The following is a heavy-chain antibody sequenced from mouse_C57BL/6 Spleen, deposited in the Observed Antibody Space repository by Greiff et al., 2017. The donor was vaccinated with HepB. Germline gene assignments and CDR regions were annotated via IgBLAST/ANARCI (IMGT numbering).Heavy chain of an antibody. D-gene: IGHD1-1*01. CDR3: ARGYYGSSSYAMDY. CDR2: IYPSDSET. Sequence: VQLQQSGAELVRPGSSVKLSCKASGYTFTSYWMDWVKQRPGQGLEWIGNIYPSDSETHYNQKFKDKATLTVDKSSSTAYMQLSSLTSEDSAVYYCARGYYGSSSYAMDYWGQRTSVTVSS. V-gene: IGHV1-61*01. J-gene: IGHJ4*01. CDR1: GYTFTSYW.